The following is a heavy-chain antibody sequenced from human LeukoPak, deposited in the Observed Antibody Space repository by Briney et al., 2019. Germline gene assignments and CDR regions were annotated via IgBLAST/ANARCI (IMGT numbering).Heavy chain of an antibody. V-gene: IGHV3-23*01. CDR1: GFNFTNYA. D-gene: IGHD3-3*01. J-gene: IGHJ3*02. CDR3: ARDWAPEWYNAFDI. CDR2: ISGSGGTT. Sequence: GRSLRLSCAASGFNFTNYAMSWVRQAPRQGLEWVSAISGSGGTTYYADSVKGRFTIFRDNSNKTLYLQMQSLRAEDPALSYCARDWAPEWYNAFDIWGQGTMVTVSS.